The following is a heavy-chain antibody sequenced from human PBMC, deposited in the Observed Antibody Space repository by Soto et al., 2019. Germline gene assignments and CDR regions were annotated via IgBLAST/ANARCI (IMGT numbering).Heavy chain of an antibody. D-gene: IGHD3-3*01. Sequence: PSETLSLTCAVSGASISRGVYSWSWIRQPPGKGLEWIGYIYHSGSTYYNPSLKSRVTISVDRSKNQFSLKLSSVTAADTAVYYCARATPANDFWSGSFYGMDVWGQGTTVTVSS. CDR1: GASISRGVYS. J-gene: IGHJ6*02. CDR3: ARATPANDFWSGSFYGMDV. CDR2: IYHSGST. V-gene: IGHV4-30-2*01.